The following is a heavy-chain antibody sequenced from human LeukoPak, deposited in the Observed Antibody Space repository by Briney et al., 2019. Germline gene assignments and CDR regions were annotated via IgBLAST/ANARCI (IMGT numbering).Heavy chain of an antibody. V-gene: IGHV1-69*06. D-gene: IGHD3-3*01. CDR1: GGTFSSYA. J-gene: IGHJ6*03. CDR3: ARGLWGDFWSGDYYYYYMDV. Sequence: SVKVSCKASGGTFSSYAISWVRQAPGQGLEWMGGIIPIFGTADYAQKFQGRVTITADKSTSTAYMELSSLRSEDTAVYYCARGLWGDFWSGDYYYYYMDVWGEGTTVTVSS. CDR2: IIPIFGTA.